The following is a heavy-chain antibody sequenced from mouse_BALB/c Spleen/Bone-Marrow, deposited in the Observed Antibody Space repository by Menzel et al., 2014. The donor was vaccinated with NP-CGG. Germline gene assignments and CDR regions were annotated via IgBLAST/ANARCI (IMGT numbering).Heavy chain of an antibody. CDR2: IDPENGDT. Sequence: VQLQQSEAELVRSGASVKLSCTASGFNIKDYYMYWVKQRPEQGLEWIGWIDPENGDTEYAPKFQGKATMTADTSSSTAYLQLSSLTSEDTAVYYCKARDYRYEGYAMDNWGQGTSVTVSS. J-gene: IGHJ4*01. CDR3: KARDYRYEGYAMDN. V-gene: IGHV14-4*02. D-gene: IGHD2-14*01. CDR1: GFNIKDYY.